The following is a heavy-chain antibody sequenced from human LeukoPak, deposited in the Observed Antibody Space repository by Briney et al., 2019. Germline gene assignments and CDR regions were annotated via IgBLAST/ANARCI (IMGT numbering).Heavy chain of an antibody. V-gene: IGHV1-8*01. CDR2: MNPNSGNT. D-gene: IGHD5-18*01. Sequence: XNWVRQATGQGLEWMGWMNPNSGNTGYVQKFQGRVTMTRNTSISTAYMELSSLRSEDTAVYYCARGGGYSYGPTVAYYYGMDVWGQGTTVTVSS. J-gene: IGHJ6*02. CDR3: ARGGGYSYGPTVAYYYGMDV.